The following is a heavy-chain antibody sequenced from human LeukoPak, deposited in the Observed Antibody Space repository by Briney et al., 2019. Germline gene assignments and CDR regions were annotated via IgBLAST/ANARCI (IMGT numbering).Heavy chain of an antibody. J-gene: IGHJ4*02. D-gene: IGHD3-22*01. V-gene: IGHV1-69*06. Sequence: RASVKVSCKASGGTFSSYAISWVRQAPGQGLEWMGGIIPIFGTAIYAQKFQGRVTMTEDTSTDTAYMELSSLRSEDTAVYYCATIPPKYYYDSSGYYAIDYWGQGTLVTVSS. CDR2: IIPIFGTA. CDR1: GGTFSSYA. CDR3: ATIPPKYYYDSSGYYAIDY.